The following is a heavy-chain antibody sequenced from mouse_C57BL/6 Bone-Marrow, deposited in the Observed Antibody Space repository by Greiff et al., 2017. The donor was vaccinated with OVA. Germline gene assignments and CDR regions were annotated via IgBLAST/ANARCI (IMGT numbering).Heavy chain of an antibody. J-gene: IGHJ1*03. D-gene: IGHD2-4*01. Sequence: VQVVESGAELMKPGASVKLSCKATGYTFTGYWIEWVKQRPGHGLEWIGEILPGSGRTNYNEKFKGKATFTADTSSNTAYMPRSSLTTDGSAISYCARVDYGGYFDFWGTGTTVTVSS. CDR2: ILPGSGRT. CDR3: ARVDYGGYFDF. V-gene: IGHV1-9*01. CDR1: GYTFTGYW.